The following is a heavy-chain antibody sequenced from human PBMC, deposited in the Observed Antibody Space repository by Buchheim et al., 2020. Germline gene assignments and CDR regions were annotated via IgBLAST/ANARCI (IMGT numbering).Heavy chain of an antibody. CDR1: GFTFSSYG. Sequence: EVQLLESGGGLVQRGRSLRLSCAASGFTFSSYGMNWVRQAPGEGLEWVSSISGGGDTTYYVDSVRGRFTIYRYNSKNILYLQMGGLRADDTAVYYCARESRTNWHYGMDVWGQGTT. V-gene: IGHV3-23*01. D-gene: IGHD1-1*01. CDR3: ARESRTNWHYGMDV. J-gene: IGHJ6*02. CDR2: ISGGGDTT.